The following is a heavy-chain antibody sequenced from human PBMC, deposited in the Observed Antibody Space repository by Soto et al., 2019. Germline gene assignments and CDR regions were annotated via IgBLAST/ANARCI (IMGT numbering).Heavy chain of an antibody. D-gene: IGHD2-2*02. CDR2: ISSSGSTI. V-gene: IGHV3-11*01. CDR1: GFTFSDYY. J-gene: IGHJ6*02. CDR3: ARCGEVPAAISAGMDV. Sequence: SFAASGFTFSDYYMSWIRQAPGKGLEWVSYISSSGSTIYYADSVKGRFTISRDNAKNSLYLQMNSLRAEDTAVYYCARCGEVPAAISAGMDVWGQGTTVTVSS.